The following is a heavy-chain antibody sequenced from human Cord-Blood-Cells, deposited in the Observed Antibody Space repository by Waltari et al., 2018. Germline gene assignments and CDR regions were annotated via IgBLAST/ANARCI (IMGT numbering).Heavy chain of an antibody. CDR1: GGSFSGYY. CDR3: ARGGVEWELLWFDP. CDR2: INHSGST. J-gene: IGHJ5*02. D-gene: IGHD1-26*01. V-gene: IGHV4-34*01. Sequence: QVQLQQWGAGLLKPSETLSLTCAVYGGSFSGYYWTWIRQPPGEGLEWIGEINHSGSTNYNPSLKSRVTISVDTSKNQFSLKLSSVTAADTAVYYCARGGVEWELLWFDPWGQGTLVTVSS.